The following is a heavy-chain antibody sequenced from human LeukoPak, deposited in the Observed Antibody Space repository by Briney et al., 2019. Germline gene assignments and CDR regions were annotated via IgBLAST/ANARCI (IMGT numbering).Heavy chain of an antibody. CDR2: INHSGST. CDR1: GGSFSGYY. V-gene: IGHV4-34*01. D-gene: IGHD3-10*01. CDR3: ARRLWFGEGRGMDV. J-gene: IGHJ6*02. Sequence: SSETLSLTCAVYGGSFSGYYWSWIRQLPGKGLEWIGEINHSGSTNYNPSLKSRVTISVDTSKNQFSLKLSSVTAADTAVYYCARRLWFGEGRGMDVWGQGTTVTVSS.